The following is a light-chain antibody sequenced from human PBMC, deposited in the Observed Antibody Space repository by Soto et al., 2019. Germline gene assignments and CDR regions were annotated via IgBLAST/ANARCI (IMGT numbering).Light chain of an antibody. J-gene: IGLJ1*01. V-gene: IGLV1-51*02. CDR1: SSNLGINF. CDR2: ENN. Sequence: QSVLTQPPSVSAAPEQKVTISCSGGSSNLGINFVSWYQQFPGGVPKLLIYENNKRPSGIPDRLSGAKSGTSATLDITGLQAEDEADYYCATWDGSLSVGVFGGGTKVTVL. CDR3: ATWDGSLSVGV.